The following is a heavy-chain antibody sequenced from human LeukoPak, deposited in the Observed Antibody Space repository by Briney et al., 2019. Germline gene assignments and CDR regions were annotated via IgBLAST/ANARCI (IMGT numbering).Heavy chain of an antibody. V-gene: IGHV1-2*02. CDR1: GYTFTGYY. CDR2: INPNSGGT. Sequence: SVKVSCKASGYTFTGYYMHWVRQAPGQGLEWMGWINPNSGGTNYAQKFQGRVTMTRDTSISTVYMELSSLRSEDTAVYYCASDAVAGVQFDYWSQGTLVTVSS. CDR3: ASDAVAGVQFDY. D-gene: IGHD6-19*01. J-gene: IGHJ4*02.